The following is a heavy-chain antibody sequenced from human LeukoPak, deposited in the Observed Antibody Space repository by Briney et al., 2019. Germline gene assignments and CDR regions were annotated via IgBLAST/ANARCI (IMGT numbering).Heavy chain of an antibody. CDR2: ISYDGSNK. Sequence: PGGSLSLSCAASGFTFSSYGMHGVRQAPGKGLEGVAVISYDGSNKYYADSVKGRFTISRYNSKNTLYLQMNSLRAEDTAVYYCAKVDYDSSGYWSLFQHWGQGTLVTVSS. J-gene: IGHJ1*01. D-gene: IGHD3-22*01. CDR3: AKVDYDSSGYWSLFQH. CDR1: GFTFSSYG. V-gene: IGHV3-30*18.